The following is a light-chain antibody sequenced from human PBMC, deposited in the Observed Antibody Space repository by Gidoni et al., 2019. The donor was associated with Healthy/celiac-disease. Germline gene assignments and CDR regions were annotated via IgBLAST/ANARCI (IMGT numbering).Light chain of an antibody. CDR2: EVS. Sequence: QSALTQPASVSGSPGQSITISCPGTSSDVGGYNYVSWYQQHPGKAPKLIIYEVSNRPSGVSNRFSGSKSCNTASLTISGLQAEDEADYYCSSYTSSSVVFGGGTKLTVL. CDR3: SSYTSSSVV. CDR1: SSDVGGYNY. J-gene: IGLJ2*01. V-gene: IGLV2-14*01.